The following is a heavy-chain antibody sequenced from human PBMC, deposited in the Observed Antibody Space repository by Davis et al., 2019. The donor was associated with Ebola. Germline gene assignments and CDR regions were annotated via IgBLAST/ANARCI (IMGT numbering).Heavy chain of an antibody. Sequence: SVQVSCKASGGTFSSYAISWVRQAPGQGLEWMGGIIPIFGTANYAQKFQGRVTITADESTSTAYMELSSLRSEDTAVYYCASGSGSWPIYYYYGMDVWGQGTTVTVSS. V-gene: IGHV1-69*13. D-gene: IGHD3-10*01. CDR2: IIPIFGTA. J-gene: IGHJ6*02. CDR3: ASGSGSWPIYYYYGMDV. CDR1: GGTFSSYA.